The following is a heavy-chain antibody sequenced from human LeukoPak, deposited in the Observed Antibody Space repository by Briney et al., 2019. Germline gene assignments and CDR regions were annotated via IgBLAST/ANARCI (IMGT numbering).Heavy chain of an antibody. CDR2: VHYGGST. J-gene: IGHJ4*02. CDR1: GGSINAYY. Sequence: PSETLSLTCTVSGGSINAYYWSWVRQSPGKGLEWIGYVHYGGSTNYNPSLKSRVTISVDASKNQFSLKLSSVTAADTAVYYCARVRWLQRSQPKWGSGDYWGQGTLVTVSS. V-gene: IGHV4-59*12. D-gene: IGHD5-24*01. CDR3: ARVRWLQRSQPKWGSGDY.